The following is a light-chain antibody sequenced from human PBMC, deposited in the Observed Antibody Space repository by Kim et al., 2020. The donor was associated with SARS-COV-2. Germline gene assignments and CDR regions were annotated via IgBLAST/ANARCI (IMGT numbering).Light chain of an antibody. V-gene: IGKV1-5*01. CDR2: DVS. Sequence: ASVGDRVTSTCRASQSISTWLAWYQHKPGKAPKLLIHDVSSLESGVPSRFSGSGSGTEFTLTISSLQPDDYATYYCQQYDTNSRTFGRGTKVDIK. CDR3: QQYDTNSRT. CDR1: QSISTW. J-gene: IGKJ1*01.